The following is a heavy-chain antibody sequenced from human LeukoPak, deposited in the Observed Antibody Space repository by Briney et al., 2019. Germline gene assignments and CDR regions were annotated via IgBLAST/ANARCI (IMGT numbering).Heavy chain of an antibody. CDR1: GFTFSSYE. V-gene: IGHV3-66*01. J-gene: IGHJ4*02. CDR3: ARDLAGYNSFDY. CDR2: IYSGGST. D-gene: IGHD5-24*01. Sequence: GGSLRLSCAASGFTFSSYEMNWVRQAPGKGLVWVSSIYSGGSTYYTDSVKGRFTISRDNSKNTLYLQMNSLRAEDTAVYYCARDLAGYNSFDYWGQGTLVTVSS.